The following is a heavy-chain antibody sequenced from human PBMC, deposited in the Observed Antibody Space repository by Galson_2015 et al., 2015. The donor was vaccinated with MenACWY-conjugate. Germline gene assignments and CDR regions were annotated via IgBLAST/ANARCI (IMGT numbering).Heavy chain of an antibody. D-gene: IGHD5-24*01. CDR2: LKPNDGTA. CDR1: GNTFTTYY. J-gene: IGHJ4*02. CDR3: AAGWRRRDGYTLPFDS. V-gene: IGHV1-46*01. Sequence: SVKVSCKASGNTFTTYYMNWVRQAPGQGLQWMGILKPNDGTANYAQNFQGRITMTRDTSTNSVYMELKSLISEDTAVYYCAAGWRRRDGYTLPFDSWGQGTLVTVSS.